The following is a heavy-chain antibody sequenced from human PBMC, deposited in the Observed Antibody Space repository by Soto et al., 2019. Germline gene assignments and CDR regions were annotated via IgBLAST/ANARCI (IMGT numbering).Heavy chain of an antibody. J-gene: IGHJ3*02. CDR3: ARPASGGTSDAFDX. Sequence: GESLKISWKGSGYRFTSFWLNWVRQIPGKGVEWMGRIDASDSFIKYSPPFEGHVTISAYKSISTAYLQWSSLKASDTAIYYCARPASGGTSDAFDXWGQGTMVTVS. CDR1: GYRFTSFW. V-gene: IGHV5-10-1*01. CDR2: IDASDSFI. D-gene: IGHD2-15*01.